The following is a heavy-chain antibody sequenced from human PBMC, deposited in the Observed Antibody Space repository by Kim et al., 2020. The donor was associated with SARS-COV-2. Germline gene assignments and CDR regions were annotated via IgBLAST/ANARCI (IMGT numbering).Heavy chain of an antibody. D-gene: IGHD3-22*01. Sequence: SGGTTYAQKFQGRVTMTRDTSISTAYMELSRLRSDDTAVYYCARNNSGYNWGQGTLVTVSS. V-gene: IGHV1-2*02. CDR2: SGGT. CDR3: ARNNSGYN. J-gene: IGHJ4*02.